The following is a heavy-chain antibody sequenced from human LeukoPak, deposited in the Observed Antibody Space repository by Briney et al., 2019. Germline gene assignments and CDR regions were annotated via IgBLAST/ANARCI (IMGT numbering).Heavy chain of an antibody. CDR2: INPNSGGT. CDR3: ARGTGEGYSYGRYFFDY. Sequence: GASVKVSCKASGYTFTSYGISWVRQAPGQGLEWMGWINPNSGGTNYAQKFQGRVTMTRDTSISTAYMILSSLTSDDTAVFYCARGTGEGYSYGRYFFDYWGQGTLVTVSS. V-gene: IGHV1-2*02. J-gene: IGHJ4*02. D-gene: IGHD5-18*01. CDR1: GYTFTSYG.